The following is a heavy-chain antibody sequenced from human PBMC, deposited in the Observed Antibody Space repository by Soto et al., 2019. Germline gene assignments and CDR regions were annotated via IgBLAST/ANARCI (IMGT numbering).Heavy chain of an antibody. CDR3: ARRDSGGFFRFFDS. CDR1: GGSLSTNP. CDR2: TGSGTGPG. J-gene: IGHJ4*02. V-gene: IGHV1-69*06. D-gene: IGHD2-15*01. Sequence: QVQLVQSGTEVKKPGSSVKVSCKTSGGSLSTNPISWVRQAPGQGLEWMGGTGSGTGPGNHAQKFQGRLTVTADKSTGTVYMGLTNLSSEDTAVYYCARRDSGGFFRFFDSWGQGTLVTVSS.